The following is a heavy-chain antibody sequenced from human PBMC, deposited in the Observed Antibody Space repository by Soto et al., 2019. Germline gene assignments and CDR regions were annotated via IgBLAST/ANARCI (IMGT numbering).Heavy chain of an antibody. V-gene: IGHV2-5*02. CDR3: AHSLRGPVGGVMGFVYNWFGP. J-gene: IGHJ5*02. Sequence: QITLKESGPTLVKPTQTLTLTCTFSGFSLSTSGVGVGWIRQPPGKALEWLALIYSDDDKRYSPSLKSRLTITTDTSKTHVVLTMTNVDPVDTATYHCAHSLRGPVGGVMGFVYNWFGPWGQGTLVTVSS. CDR2: IYSDDDK. CDR1: GFSLSTSGVG. D-gene: IGHD3-16*01.